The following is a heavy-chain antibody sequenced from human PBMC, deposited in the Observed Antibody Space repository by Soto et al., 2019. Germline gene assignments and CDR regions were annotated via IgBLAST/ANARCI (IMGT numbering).Heavy chain of an antibody. V-gene: IGHV3-13*01. CDR2: IGTAGQT. Sequence: EVQLVESGGGLVQPGGSLRLSCAASGFTFSSYDMHWVRQATRKGLEWVSGIGTAGQTFYPDSVKGRFTISRENAKNPLYLQMNSLRAGDTAVYYCARAKVRAAGGTVWFDPWGQGTLVTVSS. CDR1: GFTFSSYD. D-gene: IGHD3-10*01. CDR3: ARAKVRAAGGTVWFDP. J-gene: IGHJ5*02.